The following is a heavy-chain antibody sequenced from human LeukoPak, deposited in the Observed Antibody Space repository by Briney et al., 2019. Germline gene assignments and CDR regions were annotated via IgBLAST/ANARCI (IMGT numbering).Heavy chain of an antibody. V-gene: IGHV3-30-3*01. J-gene: IGHJ4*02. CDR2: ISFDGNIK. CDR3: VRDPHSYSQAAPFDY. CDR1: GFTFSNFA. D-gene: IGHD1-26*01. Sequence: GRSLRLSCAASGFTFSNFAMHWVRQAPGKGLEWVAVISFDGNIKYYADSVKGRFTVSRDNSQNPFYLQMSSLRPEDTCVYYCVRDPHSYSQAAPFDYWGQGTLVTVSS.